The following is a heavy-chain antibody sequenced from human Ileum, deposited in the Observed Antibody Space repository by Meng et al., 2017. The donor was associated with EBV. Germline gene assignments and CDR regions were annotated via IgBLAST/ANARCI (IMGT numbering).Heavy chain of an antibody. J-gene: IGHJ5*02. CDR3: ARGSGAGGRDWFDP. CDR1: GYTFSNYY. CDR2: MNSYTGNA. Sequence: QVQVGQSGAGVRKPGDSVTISCKVYGYTFSNYYINWVRQAAGQGLESIGWMNSYTGNAGYAQKFRGRVTMTRDTSINTAYLEVISLTSEDTAVYYCARGSGAGGRDWFDPWGQGTLVTVSS. D-gene: IGHD3-16*01. V-gene: IGHV1-8*01.